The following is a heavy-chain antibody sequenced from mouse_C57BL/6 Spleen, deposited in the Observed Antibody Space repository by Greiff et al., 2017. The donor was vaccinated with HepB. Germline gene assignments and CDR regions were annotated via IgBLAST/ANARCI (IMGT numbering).Heavy chain of an antibody. CDR2: IRNKANNHAT. Sequence: EVQVVESGGGLVQPGGSMKLSCAASGFTFSDAWMDWVRQSPEKGLEWVAEIRNKANNHATYYAESVKGRFTISRDDSKSSVYLQMNSLRAEDTGIYYCTRPPLTCYYFDYWGQGTTLTVSS. CDR3: TRPPLTCYYFDY. D-gene: IGHD1-3*01. V-gene: IGHV6-6*01. CDR1: GFTFSDAW. J-gene: IGHJ2*01.